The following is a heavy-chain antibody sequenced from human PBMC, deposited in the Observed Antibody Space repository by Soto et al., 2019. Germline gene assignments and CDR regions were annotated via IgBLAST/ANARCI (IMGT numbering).Heavy chain of an antibody. CDR1: GGSFSGYY. Sequence: SETLSLSCSVYGGSFSGYYWSWIRQPPGKGLEWIGEINHSGSTNYNPSLKSRVTISVDTPKNQFSLKLSSVTAADTAVYYCARGLKGYCSSTSCPRSRWFDPWGQGTLVTVSS. CDR3: ARGLKGYCSSTSCPRSRWFDP. CDR2: INHSGST. D-gene: IGHD2-2*01. J-gene: IGHJ5*02. V-gene: IGHV4-34*01.